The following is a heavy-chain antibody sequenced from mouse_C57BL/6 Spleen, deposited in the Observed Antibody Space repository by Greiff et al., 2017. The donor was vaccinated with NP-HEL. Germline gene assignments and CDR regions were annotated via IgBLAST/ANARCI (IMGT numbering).Heavy chain of an antibody. CDR2: IYPGDGDT. Sequence: VQLQESGPELVKPGASVKISCKASGYAFSSSWMNWVKQRPGKGLEWIGRIYPGDGDTNYNGKFKGKATLTADKSSSTAYMQLSSLTSEDSAVYFCAREEDDYPFAYWGQGTLVTVSA. CDR3: AREEDDYPFAY. CDR1: GYAFSSSW. J-gene: IGHJ3*01. D-gene: IGHD2-4*01. V-gene: IGHV1-82*01.